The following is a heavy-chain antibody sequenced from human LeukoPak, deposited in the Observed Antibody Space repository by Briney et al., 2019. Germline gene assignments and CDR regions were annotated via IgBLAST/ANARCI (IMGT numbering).Heavy chain of an antibody. J-gene: IGHJ6*02. CDR3: ARSDFWSGYYTGGMDV. CDR1: GYTFTSYD. V-gene: IGHV1-8*01. D-gene: IGHD3-3*01. CDR2: MNPNSGNT. Sequence: GASVKVSCKASGYTFTSYDINWVRQATGQGLEWMGWMNPNSGNTGYAQKFQGRVTMTRYTSISTAYMELSSLRSEDTAVYYCARSDFWSGYYTGGMDVWGQGTTVTVSS.